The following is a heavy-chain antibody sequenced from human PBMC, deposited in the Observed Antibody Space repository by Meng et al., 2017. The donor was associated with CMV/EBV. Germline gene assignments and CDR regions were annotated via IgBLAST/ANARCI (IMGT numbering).Heavy chain of an antibody. CDR2: ISYDGSNK. CDR3: ASDRGFGDLDS. CDR1: GFTFSSYA. D-gene: IGHD3-10*01. Sequence: GESLKSSCAASGFTFSSYAMHWVRQAPGKGLEWVAVISYDGSNKYYADSVKGRFTISRDNSKNTLYLQMNSLRAEDTAVYYCASDRGFGDLDSWGQGTLVTVSS. V-gene: IGHV3-30-3*01. J-gene: IGHJ4*02.